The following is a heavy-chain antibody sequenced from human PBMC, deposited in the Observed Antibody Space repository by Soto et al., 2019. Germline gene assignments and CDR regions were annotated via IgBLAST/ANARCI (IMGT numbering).Heavy chain of an antibody. J-gene: IGHJ4*02. V-gene: IGHV1-46*01. Sequence: ASVKVSCKASGYTFTSYYMHWVRQAPGQGLEWMGIINPSGGSTSYAQKFQGRVTMTRDTPTSTVYMELSSLRSEDTAVYYCATFATDIVLMVYANYWGQGTLVTVSS. CDR3: ATFATDIVLMVYANY. CDR2: INPSGGST. CDR1: GYTFTSYY. D-gene: IGHD2-8*01.